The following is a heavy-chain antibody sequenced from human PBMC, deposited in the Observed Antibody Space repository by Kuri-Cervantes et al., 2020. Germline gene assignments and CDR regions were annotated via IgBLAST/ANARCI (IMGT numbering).Heavy chain of an antibody. J-gene: IGHJ4*02. D-gene: IGHD6-19*01. V-gene: IGHV3-74*01. CDR2: INSDGSST. CDR1: GFTFSSYS. Sequence: GESLKISCAASGFTFSSYSMNWVRQAPGKGLVWVSRINSDGSSTSYADSVKGRFTISRDNAKNTLYLQMNSLRAEDTAVYYCAKLRIAVADTTDYWGQGTLVTVSS. CDR3: AKLRIAVADTTDY.